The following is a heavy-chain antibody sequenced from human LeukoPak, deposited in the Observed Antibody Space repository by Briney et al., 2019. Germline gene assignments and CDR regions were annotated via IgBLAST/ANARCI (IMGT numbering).Heavy chain of an antibody. V-gene: IGHV4-59*01. CDR1: GGPISSYY. J-gene: IGHJ4*02. D-gene: IGHD1-20*01. CDR3: ARGWGVTGTTFDY. CDR2: IDYSGNT. Sequence: PSETLALTCTVSGGPISSYYWSWIRQPPGKGLEWIGYIDYSGNTNYHPSLKSRVTISVDTSKNQYPLKLSSVTAADTAVYYCARGWGVTGTTFDYWGQGTLVTVSS.